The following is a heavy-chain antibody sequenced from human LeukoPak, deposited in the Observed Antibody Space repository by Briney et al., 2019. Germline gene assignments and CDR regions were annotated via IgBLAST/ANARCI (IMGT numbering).Heavy chain of an antibody. Sequence: SETLSLTCTVSGGSISSHYWSWIRQPPGKGLEWIEYIYYSGSTNYNPSLKSRVTISVDTSKNQFSLKLSSVTAADTAVYYCAGEILTRFDYWGQGTLVTVSS. CDR1: GGSISSHY. CDR2: IYYSGST. J-gene: IGHJ4*02. D-gene: IGHD3-9*01. CDR3: AGEILTRFDY. V-gene: IGHV4-59*11.